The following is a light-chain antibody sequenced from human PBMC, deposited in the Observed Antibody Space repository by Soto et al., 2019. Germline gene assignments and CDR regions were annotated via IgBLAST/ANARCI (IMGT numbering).Light chain of an antibody. CDR2: DVS. J-gene: IGLJ3*02. V-gene: IGLV2-14*01. CDR1: SSDVGGYNY. Sequence: QSALTQPASVSGSPGQSITISCTGTSSDVGGYNYVSWYQQHPGKAPKLMIYDVSNRPSGVSNRFSGSKSGNTASLTISGLQAEDEIDYAGSTYTSSSTLVFGGGTKLTVL. CDR3: STYTSSSTLV.